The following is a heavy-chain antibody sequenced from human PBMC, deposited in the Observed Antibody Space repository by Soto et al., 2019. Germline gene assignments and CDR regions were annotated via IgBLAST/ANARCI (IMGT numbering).Heavy chain of an antibody. CDR1: GFTFNTYA. Sequence: QVQLVESGGGVVQPGRSLRLSCAASGFTFNTYAMYWVRQAPGKRLKWMAVISYDGSNEYYADSVKGRFTISRDNSKNTLYLQMNSLRVEDTAVYYCLGVDTTMVTGSTFDYWGQGTLVTVSS. D-gene: IGHD5-18*01. V-gene: IGHV3-30-3*01. CDR3: LGVDTTMVTGSTFDY. CDR2: ISYDGSNE. J-gene: IGHJ4*02.